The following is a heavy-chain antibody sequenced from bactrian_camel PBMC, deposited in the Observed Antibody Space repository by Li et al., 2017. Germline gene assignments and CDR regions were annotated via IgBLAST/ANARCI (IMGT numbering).Heavy chain of an antibody. V-gene: IGHV3S54*01. Sequence: HVQLVESGGGSVQVGGSLRLSCTPSTDTVRTMAWFRQAPGKEREAVAAIATGGGRRDYANSVKGRFSIFQVLDNAKNTLYLQMNSLKPEDPAMYYCGAVIGGGSYCSANIQYEPEFRGQGTQVTVS. CDR3: GAVIGGGSYCSANIQYEPEF. CDR2: IATGGGRR. J-gene: IGHJ4*01. D-gene: IGHD6*01. CDR1: TDTVRT.